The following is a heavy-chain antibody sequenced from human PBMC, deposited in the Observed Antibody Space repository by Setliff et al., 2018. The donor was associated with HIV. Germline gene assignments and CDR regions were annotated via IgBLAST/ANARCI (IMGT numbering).Heavy chain of an antibody. V-gene: IGHV4-59*11. D-gene: IGHD2-8*01. Sequence: SETLSLTCTVSGGSMSSQYWSWIRQPPGKGLEWIGSIYYGGSTNYNPSLKSRVTISVDTSKNQFSLKLSSVTAADTAVYYCARGSYCTNGVCYPSAFDIWGQGTMVTVSS. CDR1: GGSMSSQY. J-gene: IGHJ3*02. CDR2: IYYGGST. CDR3: ARGSYCTNGVCYPSAFDI.